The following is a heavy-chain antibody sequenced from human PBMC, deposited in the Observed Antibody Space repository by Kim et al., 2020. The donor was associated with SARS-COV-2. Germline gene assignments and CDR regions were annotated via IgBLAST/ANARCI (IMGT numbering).Heavy chain of an antibody. J-gene: IGHJ6*02. D-gene: IGHD6-13*01. V-gene: IGHV3-30*07. Sequence: KGRFTISRDNSKNTLYLQMNSLRAEDTAVYYCARGRGAAADYYYYYGMDVWGQGTTVTVSS. CDR3: ARGRGAAADYYYYYGMDV.